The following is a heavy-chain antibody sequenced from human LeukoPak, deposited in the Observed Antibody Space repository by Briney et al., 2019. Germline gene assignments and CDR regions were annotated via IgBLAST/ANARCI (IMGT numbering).Heavy chain of an antibody. V-gene: IGHV3-23*01. CDR1: GFTLSSYG. CDR2: ISGSGGST. J-gene: IGHJ3*02. CDR3: AKIRPPAYDI. Sequence: GGSLRLSCAASGFTLSSYGMNWVRQAPGKGLEWVSGISGSGGSTYYADSVKGRFTISRDNSKNTLYLQMNSLRAEDTAVYYCAKIRPPAYDIWGQGTMVTVSS. D-gene: IGHD3-3*02.